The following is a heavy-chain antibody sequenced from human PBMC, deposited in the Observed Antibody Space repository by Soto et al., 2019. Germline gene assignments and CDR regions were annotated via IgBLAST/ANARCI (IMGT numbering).Heavy chain of an antibody. CDR1: GYTFTNYY. CDR3: AKSTVTTSTFDY. D-gene: IGHD4-17*01. Sequence: ASVKVSCKASGYTFTNYYLHWVRQAPGQGLEWMGIINPSGDSISYAQKFQGRVTMTRDTSTSTVYMDLSSLRSEDTAVYYCAKSTVTTSTFDYWGQGTLVTVS. J-gene: IGHJ4*02. V-gene: IGHV1-46*01. CDR2: INPSGDSI.